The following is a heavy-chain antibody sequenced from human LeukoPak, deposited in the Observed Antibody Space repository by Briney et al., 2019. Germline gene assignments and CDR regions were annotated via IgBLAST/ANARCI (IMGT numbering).Heavy chain of an antibody. Sequence: NPGRSLRLSCAASGFTFSDYYMSWIRQAPGQGLEWGSDISSSGSTIYYAGSVKGRFTISRDNAKNSLYLQMNSLRAEDTAVYYCARATVPNGWGYRYYYMDVWGKGTTVTVSS. D-gene: IGHD4-11*01. CDR1: GFTFSDYY. V-gene: IGHV3-11*01. J-gene: IGHJ6*03. CDR3: ARATVPNGWGYRYYYMDV. CDR2: ISSSGSTI.